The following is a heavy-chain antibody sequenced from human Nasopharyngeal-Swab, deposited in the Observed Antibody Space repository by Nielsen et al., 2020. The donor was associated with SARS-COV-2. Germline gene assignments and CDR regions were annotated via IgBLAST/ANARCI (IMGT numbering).Heavy chain of an antibody. J-gene: IGHJ4*02. CDR2: INAGNGNT. D-gene: IGHD5-18*01. CDR1: GYTFTSYS. V-gene: IGHV1-3*01. Sequence: ASVKVSCKASGYTFTSYSMHWVRQAPGQRLEWMGWINAGNGNTKYSQKFQGRVTITRDTSASTAYIELSSLRSEDTAVDHCASGYSYGSYFDYWGQGTLVTVSS. CDR3: ASGYSYGSYFDY.